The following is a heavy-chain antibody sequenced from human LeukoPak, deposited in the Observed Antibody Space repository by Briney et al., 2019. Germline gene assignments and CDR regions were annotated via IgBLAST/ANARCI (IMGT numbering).Heavy chain of an antibody. D-gene: IGHD3-22*01. CDR3: AKETYYYDSSGYYYPGAFDI. CDR2: ISSSSSYI. V-gene: IGHV3-21*01. Sequence: GGSLRLSCAASGFTFSSYSMNWVRQAPGKGLEWVSSISSSSSYIYYADSVKGRFTISRDNAKNSLYLQMNSLRAEDTAVYYCAKETYYYDSSGYYYPGAFDIWGQGTMVTVSS. CDR1: GFTFSSYS. J-gene: IGHJ3*02.